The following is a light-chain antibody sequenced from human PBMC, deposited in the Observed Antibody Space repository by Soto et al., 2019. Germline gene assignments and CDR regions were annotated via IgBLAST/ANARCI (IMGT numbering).Light chain of an antibody. CDR2: GTA. J-gene: IGKJ1*01. CDR3: LQAYSYPRT. CDR1: QASSTE. V-gene: IGKV1-6*01. Sequence: ANHMIKSPSSLSASVGDMVILTCRTSQASSTELGWYQQRPGKAPILLIYGTANWQRGVPSEFSGSGSGTDFTLAINGLQPEDFATYYGLQAYSYPRTFGQGTKVDVK.